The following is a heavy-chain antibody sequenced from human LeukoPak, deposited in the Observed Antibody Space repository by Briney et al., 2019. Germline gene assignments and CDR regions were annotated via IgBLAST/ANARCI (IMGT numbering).Heavy chain of an antibody. CDR2: ISPSGTDI. Sequence: GGSLRLSCAVSGFTFTDTYMTWLRQAPGKGLESLSYISPSGTDISYADSVKGRFTISRDNSKNTLYLQMNSLRAEDTAVYYCAKDLILYCSSTSCYSHLPEYWGQGTLVTVSS. V-gene: IGHV3-11*01. CDR1: GFTFTDTY. CDR3: AKDLILYCSSTSCYSHLPEY. J-gene: IGHJ4*02. D-gene: IGHD2-2*01.